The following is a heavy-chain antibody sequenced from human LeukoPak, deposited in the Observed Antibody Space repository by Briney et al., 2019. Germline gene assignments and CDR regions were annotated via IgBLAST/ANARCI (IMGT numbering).Heavy chain of an antibody. J-gene: IGHJ5*01. V-gene: IGHV4-59*08. CDR2: VYHSGST. Sequence: SETLSLTCTVSGGSISSSYWSWIRQSPGKGVEWIGYVYHSGSTNYSPSLKSRVTISVDTSKNHFSLKLNSVTAADTAVYYCARRSISWFDSWGRGNLVTVSS. CDR1: GGSISSSY. CDR3: ARRSISWFDS.